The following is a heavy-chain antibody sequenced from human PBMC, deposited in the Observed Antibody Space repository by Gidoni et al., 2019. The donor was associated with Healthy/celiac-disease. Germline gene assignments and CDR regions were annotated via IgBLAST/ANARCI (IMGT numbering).Heavy chain of an antibody. Sequence: EVQLLESGGGSAQPGGSLRLSCAVSGFTFSNYAMNWVRQAPGQGLAWVSAISPAGGSPYYADSVKGRFTSSRDNSKNTLLLEMNNLRAEDTAVYYCTRDGKFRTDGFDVWGPGSMVTVSS. J-gene: IGHJ3*01. CDR3: TRDGKFRTDGFDV. CDR1: GFTFSNYA. CDR2: ISPAGGSP. V-gene: IGHV3-23*01. D-gene: IGHD1-26*01.